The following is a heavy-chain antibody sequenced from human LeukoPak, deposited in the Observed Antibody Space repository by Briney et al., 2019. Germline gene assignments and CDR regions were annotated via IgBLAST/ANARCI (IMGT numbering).Heavy chain of an antibody. CDR1: GGSISSYY. CDR3: ARLDDVMVRGWGMDV. CDR2: IYYSGST. D-gene: IGHD3-10*01. Sequence: SETLSLTCTVSGGSISSYYWSWIRQPPGKGLEWIGYIYYSGSTNYNPSLKSRVTISVDTSKNQFSLKLSSVTAADTAVYYCARLDDVMVRGWGMDVWGQGTTVTVSS. V-gene: IGHV4-59*08. J-gene: IGHJ6*02.